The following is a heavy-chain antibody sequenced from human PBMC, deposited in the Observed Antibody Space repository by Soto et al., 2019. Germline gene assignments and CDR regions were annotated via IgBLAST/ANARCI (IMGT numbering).Heavy chain of an antibody. Sequence: QVQLQESGPGLVKPSQTLSLTCTVSGGSISSGGYYWSWIRQHPGKGLEGIGYIYYSGSTYYNPSLKSLVTISVDTSKNQFSLKLSSVTAADTAVYYCARGRSSTSPYPIGYWGQGTLVTVSS. CDR2: IYYSGST. CDR3: ARGRSSTSPYPIGY. CDR1: GGSISSGGYY. J-gene: IGHJ4*02. V-gene: IGHV4-31*01. D-gene: IGHD2-2*01.